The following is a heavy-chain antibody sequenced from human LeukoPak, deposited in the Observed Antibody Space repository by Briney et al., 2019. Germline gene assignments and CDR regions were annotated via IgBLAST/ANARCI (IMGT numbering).Heavy chain of an antibody. CDR2: IYYSGNT. V-gene: IGHV4-39*01. CDR3: ARNVGRSSCNSGFDY. J-gene: IGHJ4*02. D-gene: IGHD2-15*01. CDR1: GDSISSDYYY. Sequence: PSETLSLTCTVSGDSISSDYYYWGWIRQPPGKGLEWIGTIYYSGNTYYNPSLKSRVTISVDTSKKQFSLKLRFVTAADTAIYYCARNVGRSSCNSGFDYWGQGPLVTVSS.